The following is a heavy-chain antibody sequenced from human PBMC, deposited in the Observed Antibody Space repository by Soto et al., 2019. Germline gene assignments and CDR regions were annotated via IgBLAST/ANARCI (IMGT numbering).Heavy chain of an antibody. CDR1: GYIFTTYS. CDR2: ISAYSGNI. CDR3: TRGQYFDY. Sequence: QVQLVQSGAEVKKPGASVKVSCKGSGYIFTTYSISWVRQAPGQGLEWMGGISAYSGNINFAQKLQGRVTLTTDTSTSTAYMELRGLVSDDTAVYYCTRGQYFDYWGQGTLVTVSS. V-gene: IGHV1-18*04. J-gene: IGHJ4*02.